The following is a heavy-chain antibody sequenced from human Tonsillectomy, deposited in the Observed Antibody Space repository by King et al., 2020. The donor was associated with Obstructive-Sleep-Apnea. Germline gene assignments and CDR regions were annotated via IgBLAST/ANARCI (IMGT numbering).Heavy chain of an antibody. V-gene: IGHV4-39*07. CDR3: ARVGGDWYFDL. J-gene: IGHJ2*01. CDR2: IYDSGST. CDR1: GGSITSSSYY. Sequence: QLQESGPGLVKPSETLSLTCTVSGGSITSSSYYWGWIRQPPGKGLEWIGSIYDSGSTYYNPSLKSRVTISVDTSKNQFSLRLSSVTAADTAVYYCARVGGDWYFDLWGRGTLVTVSS. D-gene: IGHD2-15*01.